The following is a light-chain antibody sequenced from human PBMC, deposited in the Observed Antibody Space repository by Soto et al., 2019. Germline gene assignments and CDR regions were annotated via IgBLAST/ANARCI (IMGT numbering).Light chain of an antibody. CDR1: SSDVGGYNY. V-gene: IGLV2-14*01. J-gene: IGLJ2*01. CDR2: DVS. Sequence: SVLTQPASVSGSPGQSITISCTGTSSDVGGYNYVSWYQQHPGKAPKLMIYDVSNRPSGVSNRFSGSKSGNTASLTISGLQAEDEADYYCSSYTSSNVVFGGGTKVTVL. CDR3: SSYTSSNVV.